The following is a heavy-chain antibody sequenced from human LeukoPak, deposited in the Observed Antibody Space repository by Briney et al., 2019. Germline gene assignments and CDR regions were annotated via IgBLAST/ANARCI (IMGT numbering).Heavy chain of an antibody. J-gene: IGHJ3*02. CDR2: INPNSGGT. CDR1: GYTFTGYY. Sequence: ASVKVSCKASGYTFTGYYMHWVRQAPGQGLEWMGWINPNSGGTNYAQKFQGRVTMTRDTSISTAYMELSRLRSDDTAVYYCARTPIRRGDAFDIWGQGTMVTVSS. V-gene: IGHV1-2*02. CDR3: ARTPIRRGDAFDI.